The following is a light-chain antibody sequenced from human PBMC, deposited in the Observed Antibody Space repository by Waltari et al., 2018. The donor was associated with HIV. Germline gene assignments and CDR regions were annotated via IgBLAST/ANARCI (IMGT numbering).Light chain of an antibody. CDR1: QSVSTN. CDR3: QQYNNWPPAYT. V-gene: IGKV3-15*01. J-gene: IGKJ2*01. Sequence: EIMMTQSPATLSVSPGDTDTLSCRASQSVSTNLAWYQQKPGQAPRLLFYDASTRATGVPARFSGGGSETEFTLTITSLQSEDFAVYYCQQYNNWPPAYTFGQGTKLEIK. CDR2: DAS.